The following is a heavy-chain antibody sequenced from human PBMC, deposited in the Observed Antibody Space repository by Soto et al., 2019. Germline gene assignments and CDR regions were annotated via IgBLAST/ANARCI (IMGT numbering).Heavy chain of an antibody. Sequence: EVQLVESGGGLVQPGRSLTLSCAASGFAFENYAMHWVRQVPGRGVEWVSGVRYNGASIGYADSVRGRFTISRDNAKKAPLLQGNSPKTGDKALYLRAKDLNFWFPLTFFYGLDAWGQGTTVAVS. D-gene: IGHD3-3*01. CDR3: AKDLNFWFPLTFFYGLDA. CDR2: VRYNGASI. V-gene: IGHV3-9*01. CDR1: GFAFENYA. J-gene: IGHJ6*02.